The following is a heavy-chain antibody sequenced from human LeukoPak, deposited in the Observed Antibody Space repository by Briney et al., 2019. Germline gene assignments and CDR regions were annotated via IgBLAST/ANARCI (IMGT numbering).Heavy chain of an antibody. Sequence: GGSLRLSCAASGFTFSSYSMNWVRQAPGKGPEWVSSIRSSSSYIYYADSVKGRFTISRDNAKNSLYLQMNSLRAEDTAVYYCARTVDTAMVTEYYFDYWGQGTLVTVSS. V-gene: IGHV3-21*01. CDR2: IRSSSSYI. J-gene: IGHJ4*02. CDR1: GFTFSSYS. CDR3: ARTVDTAMVTEYYFDY. D-gene: IGHD5-18*01.